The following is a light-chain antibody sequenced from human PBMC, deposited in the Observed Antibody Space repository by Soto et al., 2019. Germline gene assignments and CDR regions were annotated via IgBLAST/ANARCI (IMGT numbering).Light chain of an antibody. V-gene: IGLV2-14*01. Sequence: QSALTQPASVSGSPGQSITISCTGTSSDVGGYNYVSWYQQYPGKAPKLMIYEVSNRPSGVSNRFSGSKSGNTASLTISGLQAEDEADYYCSSYTSSSTQVFGTGTKLTV. CDR2: EVS. CDR3: SSYTSSSTQV. CDR1: SSDVGGYNY. J-gene: IGLJ1*01.